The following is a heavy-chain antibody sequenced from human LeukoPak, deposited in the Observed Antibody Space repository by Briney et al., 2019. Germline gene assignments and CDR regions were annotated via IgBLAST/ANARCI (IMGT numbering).Heavy chain of an antibody. CDR2: IYYSGTT. D-gene: IGHD3-16*01. J-gene: IGHJ4*02. CDR3: ARVKGGTDFDY. V-gene: IGHV4-30-4*08. CDR1: GGSFSGYY. Sequence: PSETLSLTCAVYGGSFSGYYWSWIRQPPGKGLEWIGYIYYSGTTYYNPSLKSRVTISLDTSKNQFSLKLSSVTAADTAVYYCARVKGGTDFDYWGQGTLVTVSS.